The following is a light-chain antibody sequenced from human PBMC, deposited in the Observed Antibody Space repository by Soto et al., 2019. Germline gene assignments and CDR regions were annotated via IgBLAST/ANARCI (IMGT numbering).Light chain of an antibody. CDR3: QQYGRTTT. CDR2: HAS. Sequence: ENVLTQSPGTLPLSPGERATLSCGASQTVSNNNLAWYQQKPGLAPRLLIYHASSRATGIPDRFSGSGSGTDFTLTISRLEPEDFAVYYCQQYGRTTTFGQGTRLEIK. CDR1: QTVSNNN. J-gene: IGKJ2*01. V-gene: IGKV3D-20*01.